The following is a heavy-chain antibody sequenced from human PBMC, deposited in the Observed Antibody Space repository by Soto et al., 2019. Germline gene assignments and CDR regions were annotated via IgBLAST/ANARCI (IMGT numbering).Heavy chain of an antibody. Sequence: VKVSCKASGYTFTSYDINWVRQATGQGLEWMGWMNPNSGNTGYAQKFQGRVTMTRNTSISTAYMELSSLRSEDTAVYYCARGRYSSGWYLNYYYGMDVWGQGTTVTVSS. D-gene: IGHD6-19*01. J-gene: IGHJ6*02. CDR1: GYTFTSYD. V-gene: IGHV1-8*01. CDR2: MNPNSGNT. CDR3: ARGRYSSGWYLNYYYGMDV.